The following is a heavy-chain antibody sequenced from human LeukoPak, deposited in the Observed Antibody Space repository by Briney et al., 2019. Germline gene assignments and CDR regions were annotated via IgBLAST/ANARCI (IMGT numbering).Heavy chain of an antibody. J-gene: IGHJ3*02. CDR3: AQQGLGGVGAFDI. D-gene: IGHD2-8*02. V-gene: IGHV4-39*01. CDR2: IYYSGST. Sequence: ASETLSLTCTVSGGSISSSSYYWGWIRQPPGKGLEWIGSIYYSGSTYYNPSLKCRVTISVDTSKNQFSLKLSSVTAADTAVYYCAQQGLGGVGAFDIWGQGTMVTVSS. CDR1: GGSISSSSYY.